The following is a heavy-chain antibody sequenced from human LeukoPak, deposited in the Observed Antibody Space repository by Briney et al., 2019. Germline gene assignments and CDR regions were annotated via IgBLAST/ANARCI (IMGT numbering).Heavy chain of an antibody. D-gene: IGHD2-21*02. Sequence: PGGSLRLSCAASGFTFSSYAMSWVRQVPGKGLEWVSAISGSGGSTYYADSVKGRFTISRDNSKNTLYLQMNSLRAEDTAVYYCARVCGGDCHNDAFDIWGQGTMVTVSS. CDR1: GFTFSSYA. J-gene: IGHJ3*02. CDR3: ARVCGGDCHNDAFDI. V-gene: IGHV3-23*01. CDR2: ISGSGGST.